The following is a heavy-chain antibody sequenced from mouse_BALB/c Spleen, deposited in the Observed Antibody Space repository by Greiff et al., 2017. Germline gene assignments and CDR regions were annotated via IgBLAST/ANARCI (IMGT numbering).Heavy chain of an antibody. Sequence: EVQLQESGPELVKPGASVKISCKASGYSFTGYYMHWVKQSHVKSLEWIGRINPYNGATSYNQNFKDKASLTVDKSSSTAYMELHSLTSEDSAVYYCATTTRYAMDYWGQGTSVTVSS. D-gene: IGHD1-1*01. CDR3: ATTTRYAMDY. J-gene: IGHJ4*01. V-gene: IGHV1-31*01. CDR1: GYSFTGYY. CDR2: INPYNGAT.